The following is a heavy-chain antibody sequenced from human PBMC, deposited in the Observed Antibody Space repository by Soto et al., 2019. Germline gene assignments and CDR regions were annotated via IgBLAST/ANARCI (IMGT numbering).Heavy chain of an antibody. D-gene: IGHD2-15*01. J-gene: IGHJ4*02. CDR2: ISSSSSYI. CDR1: GFTFSSYS. V-gene: IGHV3-21*01. Sequence: EVQLVESGGGLVKPGGSLRLSCAASGFTFSSYSMNWVRQAPGKGLEWVSSISSSSSYIYYADSVKGRFTISRDNAKNSLYLQINSLRAEDTAVYYCARRAVVVAAYYFDYWGQGTLVTVSS. CDR3: ARRAVVVAAYYFDY.